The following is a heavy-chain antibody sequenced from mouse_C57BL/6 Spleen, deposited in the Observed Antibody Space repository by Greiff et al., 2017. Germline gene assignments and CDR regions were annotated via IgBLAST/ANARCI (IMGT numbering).Heavy chain of an antibody. D-gene: IGHD1-1*01. CDR3: ARRENYYGSSYWYFDV. CDR1: GYSFTGYY. CDR2: INPSTGGT. Sequence: VQLQQSGPELVKPGASVKISCKASGYSFTGYYMNWVKQSPEKSLEWIGEINPSTGGTTYNQKFKAKATLTVDKSSSTAYMQLKSLTSEDSAVYYCARRENYYGSSYWYFDVWGTGTTVTVAS. J-gene: IGHJ1*03. V-gene: IGHV1-42*01.